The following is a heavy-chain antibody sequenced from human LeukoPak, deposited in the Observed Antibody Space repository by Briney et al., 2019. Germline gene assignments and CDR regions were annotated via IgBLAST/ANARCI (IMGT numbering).Heavy chain of an antibody. CDR2: IYNSGST. Sequence: SSETLSLTCSVSGDSISIYYWSWIRQPPGKGLEWIGYIYNSGSTNYNPSLKSRVTISVDTSKNQFSLKLTSVTAADTAVYYCARDRELGYWGQGTLVTVSS. D-gene: IGHD3-10*01. CDR3: ARDRELGY. V-gene: IGHV4-59*01. CDR1: GDSISIYY. J-gene: IGHJ4*02.